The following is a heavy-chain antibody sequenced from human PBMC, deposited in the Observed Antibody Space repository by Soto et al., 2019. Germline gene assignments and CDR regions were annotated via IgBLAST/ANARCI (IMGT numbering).Heavy chain of an antibody. CDR1: GYTFTSYG. CDR3: ARKQREYDSSGYNFYYYYYMDV. CDR2: ISAYNGNT. J-gene: IGHJ6*03. Sequence: ASVKVSCKASGYTFTSYGISWVRQAPGQGLEWMGWISAYNGNTNYAQKLQGRVTMTTDTSTSTAYMELRSLRSDDTAVYYCARKQREYDSSGYNFYYYYYMDVWGKGTTVTVSS. D-gene: IGHD6-19*01. V-gene: IGHV1-18*01.